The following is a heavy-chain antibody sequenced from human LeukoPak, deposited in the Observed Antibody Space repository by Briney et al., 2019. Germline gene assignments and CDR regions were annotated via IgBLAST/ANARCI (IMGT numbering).Heavy chain of an antibody. CDR3: TRGREGNYGLFDS. J-gene: IGHJ4*02. Sequence: GGSLRLSCAASGFSFNSYWMRWVRQAPGSGLVWVSRISSDGRSTSFADSVKGRFTISRDNAKNTLYLQMNSLSAEDTAVYYCTRGREGNYGLFDSWGQGTLVTVSS. CDR2: ISSDGRST. D-gene: IGHD3-10*01. V-gene: IGHV3-74*01. CDR1: GFSFNSYW.